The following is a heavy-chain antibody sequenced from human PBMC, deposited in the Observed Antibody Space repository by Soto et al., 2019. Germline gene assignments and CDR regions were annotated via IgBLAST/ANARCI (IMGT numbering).Heavy chain of an antibody. Sequence: LSLTCTVAGGSISSGDYYWSWIRQPPVKCLEWIGYIYYSGSTYYNPSLKSRVTISVDTSKNQFSLKLSSVTAADTAVYYCARDFPTKAAAGAEYFQHWGQGTLVTVSS. CDR3: ARDFPTKAAAGAEYFQH. V-gene: IGHV4-30-4*01. D-gene: IGHD6-13*01. CDR2: IYYSGST. J-gene: IGHJ1*01. CDR1: GGSISSGDYY.